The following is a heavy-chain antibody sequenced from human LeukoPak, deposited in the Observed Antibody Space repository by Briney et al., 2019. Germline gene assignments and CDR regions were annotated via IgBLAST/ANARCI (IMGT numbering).Heavy chain of an antibody. D-gene: IGHD3-10*01. CDR3: AKAAYYYGSGSPDY. CDR1: GFTFSSYA. CDR2: ISGSGGST. Sequence: RGSLRLSCAASGFTFSSYAMSWVRQAPGKGLEWVSAISGSGGSTYYADSVKGRFTISRDNSKNTLYLQMNSLRAEDTAVYYCAKAAYYYGSGSPDYWGQGTLVTVSS. J-gene: IGHJ4*02. V-gene: IGHV3-23*01.